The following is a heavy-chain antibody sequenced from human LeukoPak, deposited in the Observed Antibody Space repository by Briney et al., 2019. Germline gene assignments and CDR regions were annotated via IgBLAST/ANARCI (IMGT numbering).Heavy chain of an antibody. V-gene: IGHV3-23*01. J-gene: IGHJ3*02. CDR1: GFTFSSYG. CDR3: ARDKAGAGFGDAFDI. CDR2: ISGSGGST. Sequence: GGSLRLSCAVSGFTFSSYGMSWVRQAPGKGLEWVSAISGSGGSTYYADSVKGRFTISRDNSKNTLYLQMNSLRAEDTAVYYCARDKAGAGFGDAFDIWGQGTMVTVSS. D-gene: IGHD3-10*01.